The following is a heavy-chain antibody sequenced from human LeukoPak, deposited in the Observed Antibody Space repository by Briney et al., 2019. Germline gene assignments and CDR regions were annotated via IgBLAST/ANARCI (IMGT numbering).Heavy chain of an antibody. Sequence: SEALSLTCTVSGDSISGSNYHWGWIRQPPGKGLEWLGTVHHTGRAFYNPSLRGRTTVSVDTSKNQFSLKLTSVTAADTAVYYCAREPDAWGQGTLVTVSS. CDR3: AREPDA. J-gene: IGHJ5*02. CDR1: GDSISGSNYH. CDR2: VHHTGRA. V-gene: IGHV4-39*07.